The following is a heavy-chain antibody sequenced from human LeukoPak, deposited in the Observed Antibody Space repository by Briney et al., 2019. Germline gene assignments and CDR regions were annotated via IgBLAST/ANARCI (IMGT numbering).Heavy chain of an antibody. Sequence: GGSLRLSCAASGFTFSSYAMSWVRQAPGKGLEWVSAISGSGGSTYYADSVKGRFTISRDNSKNTLYLQMNSLRAEDTAVYYYAKDRIGSGWYGYWGQGTLVTVSS. CDR3: AKDRIGSGWYGY. CDR2: ISGSGGST. D-gene: IGHD6-19*01. J-gene: IGHJ4*02. CDR1: GFTFSSYA. V-gene: IGHV3-23*01.